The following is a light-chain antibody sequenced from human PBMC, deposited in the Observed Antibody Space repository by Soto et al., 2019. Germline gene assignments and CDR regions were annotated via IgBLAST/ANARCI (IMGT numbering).Light chain of an antibody. CDR3: QQYHSYSWT. J-gene: IGKJ1*01. Sequence: DIQMTQSPSSLSASVGDRVTITCRASQGIRNDLGWYQQKPGKAPKLLIYEASSLESGVPSRFSGSGSGTEFTLTISSLQPDDFATYYCQQYHSYSWTFGQGTKVDIK. CDR1: QGIRND. V-gene: IGKV1-17*01. CDR2: EAS.